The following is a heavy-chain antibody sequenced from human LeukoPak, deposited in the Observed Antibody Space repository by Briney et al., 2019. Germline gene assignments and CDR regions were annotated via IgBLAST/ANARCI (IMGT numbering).Heavy chain of an antibody. V-gene: IGHV4-59*12. D-gene: IGHD6-13*01. CDR2: IYYSGST. CDR3: AKDGGSSWYENWFDP. CDR1: GGSISSYY. Sequence: SETLSLTCTVSGGSISSYYWSWIRQPPGKGLEWIGYIYYSGSTNYNPSLKSRVTISVDTSKNQFSLKLSSVTAEDTAVYYCAKDGGSSWYENWFDPWGQGTLVTVSS. J-gene: IGHJ5*02.